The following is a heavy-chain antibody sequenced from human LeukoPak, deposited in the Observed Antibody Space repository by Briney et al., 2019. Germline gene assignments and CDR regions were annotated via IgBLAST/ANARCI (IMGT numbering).Heavy chain of an antibody. CDR1: GYTLTELS. CDR3: ARDPCIAVGSCPPY. D-gene: IGHD6-19*01. CDR2: FDPEDGET. Sequence: GASVKVSCKVSGYTLTELSMHWVRQAPGKGLEWMGGFDPEDGETIYAQKFQGRLTMTEDTSTDTAYMELSSLRSEDTAVYYCARDPCIAVGSCPPYWGQGTLVTVSS. J-gene: IGHJ4*02. V-gene: IGHV1-24*01.